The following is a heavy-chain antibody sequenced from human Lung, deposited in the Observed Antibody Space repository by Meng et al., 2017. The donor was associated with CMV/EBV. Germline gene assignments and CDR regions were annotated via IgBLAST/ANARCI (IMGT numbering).Heavy chain of an antibody. CDR2: IYSAGNT. J-gene: IGHJ6*02. V-gene: IGHV3-66*02. Sequence: GGSXRLXXAASGFTVETNYMSWVRQAPGKGLEWVSNIYSAGNTYYADSVKGRFTISRDNSKNTLSLQMNSLRVEDTAVYYCARDLVVPAAIQYYYHNYGMDVWGQGTXVTVSS. D-gene: IGHD2-2*01. CDR1: GFTVETNY. CDR3: ARDLVVPAAIQYYYHNYGMDV.